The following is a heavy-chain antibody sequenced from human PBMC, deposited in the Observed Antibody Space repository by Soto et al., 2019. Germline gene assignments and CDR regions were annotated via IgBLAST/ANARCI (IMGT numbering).Heavy chain of an antibody. V-gene: IGHV4-39*01. CDR2: VYFVGNS. J-gene: IGHJ1*01. CDR1: GDSISSASYF. CDR3: ARLDSSSSLAEFQH. Sequence: SETLSLTCTVSGDSISSASYFWGWIRQPPGKGLEWIGSVYFVGNSDYNPSLKSRVSISVDASKNQFSLKLSSVTAADTAVYYCARLDSSSSLAEFQHWGQGTLVTVSS. D-gene: IGHD6-6*01.